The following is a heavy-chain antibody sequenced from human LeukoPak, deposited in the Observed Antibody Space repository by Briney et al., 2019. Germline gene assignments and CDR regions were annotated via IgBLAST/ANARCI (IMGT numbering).Heavy chain of an antibody. D-gene: IGHD3-10*01. CDR1: GGSISRYY. V-gene: IGHV4-59*01. J-gene: IGHJ4*02. Sequence: PSETLSLTCTVSGGSISRYYWSWIRQPPGKGLEYIGYIYYSGSTNYNPSLKSRVTISVDPSKNQFSLKLNSVSAADTAVYYCARLGFSDGSDNWLSDNWGQGTLVTVSS. CDR3: ARLGFSDGSDNWLSDN. CDR2: IYYSGST.